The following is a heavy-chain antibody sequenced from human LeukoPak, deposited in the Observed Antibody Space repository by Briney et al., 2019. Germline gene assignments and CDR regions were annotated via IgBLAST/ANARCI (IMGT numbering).Heavy chain of an antibody. V-gene: IGHV3-23*01. J-gene: IGHJ4*02. Sequence: PGGSLRLSCAGSGFTFRNHAMSWVRQAPGKGLEWVSAISGSGGSTYYADSVKGRFTISRDNSKNTLYLQMNSLRAEDTAVYYCAKDLVTGLMVITTLSYWGQGTLVTVSS. CDR3: AKDLVTGLMVITTLSY. CDR2: ISGSGGST. CDR1: GFTFRNHA. D-gene: IGHD3-22*01.